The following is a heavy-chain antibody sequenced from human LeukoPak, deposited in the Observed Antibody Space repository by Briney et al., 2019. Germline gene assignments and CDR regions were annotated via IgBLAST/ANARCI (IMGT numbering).Heavy chain of an antibody. CDR3: ARQVYLHSGGYPDY. CDR1: GYSFTSYL. D-gene: IGHD3-22*01. CDR2: IYPGDSDT. Sequence: GESLKISCTASGYSFTSYLIGWVRQMPGKGLEWMGIIYPGDSDTRYSPSFQGQVTISADKSISTAYLQWSSLKASDTAIYYCARQVYLHSGGYPDYWGQGTLVTVSS. V-gene: IGHV5-51*01. J-gene: IGHJ4*02.